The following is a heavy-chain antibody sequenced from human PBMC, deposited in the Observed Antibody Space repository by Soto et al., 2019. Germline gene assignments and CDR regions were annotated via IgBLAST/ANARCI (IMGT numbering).Heavy chain of an antibody. J-gene: IGHJ6*02. CDR1: GFTFSRYG. V-gene: IGHV3-33*01. D-gene: IGHD6-13*01. CDR2: IWYDGSNK. Sequence: GSLRLSGAASGFTFSRYGMHWVRQAPDKGLEWVAVIWYDGSNKYYADSVKGRFTISRDNSKNALYLQVNSLRAEDTAVYYCARDRSISLDGMDVWGQGTTVTVSS. CDR3: ARDRSISLDGMDV.